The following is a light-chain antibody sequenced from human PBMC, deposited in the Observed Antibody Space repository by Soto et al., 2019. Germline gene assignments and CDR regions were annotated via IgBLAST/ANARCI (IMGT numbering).Light chain of an antibody. Sequence: DIQMTQSPSSLSASVGDRVTITCQASQDISNYLNWYQQKPGKAPKLLIYDASNLETGVPSRFSGSGSGTDFTFTISRLQPEDIATYYCHQYDNIPFTFGPGTKVDIK. V-gene: IGKV1-33*01. CDR2: DAS. J-gene: IGKJ3*01. CDR3: HQYDNIPFT. CDR1: QDISNY.